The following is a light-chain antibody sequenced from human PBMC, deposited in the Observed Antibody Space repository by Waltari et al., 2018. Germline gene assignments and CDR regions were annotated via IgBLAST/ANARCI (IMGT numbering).Light chain of an antibody. Sequence: IQLTQSPSSLSASVGARVTITFRTSQGISSYLTWYQQTPGKAPNLLIYAASTLQSGVPSRFSGSGSGTDFTLTISSLQPEDFATYYCQQLNSYPITFGQGTRLEIK. CDR2: AAS. V-gene: IGKV1-9*01. J-gene: IGKJ5*01. CDR3: QQLNSYPIT. CDR1: QGISSY.